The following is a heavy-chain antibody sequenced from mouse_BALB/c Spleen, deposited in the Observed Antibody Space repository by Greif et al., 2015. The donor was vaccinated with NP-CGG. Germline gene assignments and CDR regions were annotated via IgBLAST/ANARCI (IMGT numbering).Heavy chain of an antibody. V-gene: IGHV14-3*02. CDR1: GFNIKDTY. Sequence: VQLQQSGAELVKPGASVKLSCTASGFNIKDTYMHWVKQRPEQGLEWTGRIDPANGNTKYDPKFQGKATITADTSSNTAYLQLSSLTSEDTAVYYCANWDWYFDVWGAGTTVTVSS. CDR2: IDPANGNT. J-gene: IGHJ1*01. D-gene: IGHD4-1*01. CDR3: ANWDWYFDV.